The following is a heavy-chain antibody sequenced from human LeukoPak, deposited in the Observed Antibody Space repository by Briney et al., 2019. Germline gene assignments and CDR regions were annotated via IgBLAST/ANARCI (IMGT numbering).Heavy chain of an antibody. CDR1: GASVSNNNY. Sequence: SETLSLTCTVSGASVSNNNYWGWIRRPPGKGLGWIARIYYSGSTYYNPSLKSRVTISVDTSKNHLSLILSSATAAATAVYYCAPGGYIGYGHAFDIWGQGTMVTVSS. CDR2: IYYSGST. CDR3: APGGYIGYGHAFDI. J-gene: IGHJ3*02. D-gene: IGHD5-12*01. V-gene: IGHV4-39*07.